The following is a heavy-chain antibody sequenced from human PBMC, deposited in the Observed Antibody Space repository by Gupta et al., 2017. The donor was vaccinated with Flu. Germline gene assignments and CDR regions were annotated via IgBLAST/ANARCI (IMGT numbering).Heavy chain of an antibody. CDR2: ISYDGSNK. CDR1: GFTFRRYG. V-gene: IGHV3-30*18. J-gene: IGHJ6*02. Sequence: QVQLVESGGGVVQPGRSLRLSCAASGFTFRRYGMHWVRQAPGKGLEWVAVISYDGSNKYYADSVKGRFTISRDNSKNTLYLQMNSLRAEDTAVYYCAKTLHPGDSDYYYGMDVWGQGTTVTVSS. CDR3: AKTLHPGDSDYYYGMDV. D-gene: IGHD2-21*01.